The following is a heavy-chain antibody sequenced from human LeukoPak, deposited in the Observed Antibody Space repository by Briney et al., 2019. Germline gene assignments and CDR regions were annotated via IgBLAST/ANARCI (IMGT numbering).Heavy chain of an antibody. J-gene: IGHJ3*02. CDR1: GFTFSDYY. CDR3: AKTYYYDSSGAADAFDI. CDR2: ISSSGSTI. Sequence: GGSLRLSCAASGFTFSDYYMSWIRQAPGKGLEWVSYISSSGSTIYYADSVKGRFTISRDNAKNSLYLQMNSLRAEDTAVYYCAKTYYYDSSGAADAFDIWGQGTMVTVSS. V-gene: IGHV3-11*04. D-gene: IGHD3-22*01.